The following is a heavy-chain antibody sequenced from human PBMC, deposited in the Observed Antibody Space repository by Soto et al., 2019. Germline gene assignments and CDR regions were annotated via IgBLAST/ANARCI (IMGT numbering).Heavy chain of an antibody. Sequence: ASVKVSCKASGYAFNRYAISWVRQAPGQGLEWMGWISAYNGNTNYAQKFQGWVTMTRDTSISTAYMELSRLRSDDTAVYYCARDHGSGSREGGYYYYYGMDVWGQGTTVTVSS. CDR2: ISAYNGNT. CDR3: ARDHGSGSREGGYYYYYGMDV. CDR1: GYAFNRYA. D-gene: IGHD3-10*01. J-gene: IGHJ6*02. V-gene: IGHV1-18*01.